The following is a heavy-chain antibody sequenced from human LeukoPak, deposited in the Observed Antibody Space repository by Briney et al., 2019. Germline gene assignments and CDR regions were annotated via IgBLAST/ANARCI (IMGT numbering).Heavy chain of an antibody. CDR1: GFTVSSNY. CDR3: ASVYYDFWSGYWYFDY. V-gene: IGHV3-53*01. Sequence: GGSLRLSCAASGFTVSSNYMSWVRQAPGKGLEWVSVIYSGGSTYYADSVKGRFTISRDNSKNTLYLQMNSLRAEDTAVYYCASVYYDFWSGYWYFDYWGQGTLFTVSS. J-gene: IGHJ4*02. D-gene: IGHD3-3*01. CDR2: IYSGGST.